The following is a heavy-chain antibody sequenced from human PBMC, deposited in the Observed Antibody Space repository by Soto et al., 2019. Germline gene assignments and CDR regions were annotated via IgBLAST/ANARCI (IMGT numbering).Heavy chain of an antibody. D-gene: IGHD5-12*01. Sequence: PSETLSLTCTVSGGSISSYYWSWIRQPPGKGLEWIGYIYYSGSTNYNPSLKSRVTISVDTSKNHFSLKLSSVTAADTALYYCACSGYDPNNYYYYYYMDVWGKGTTVTVSS. CDR1: GGSISSYY. J-gene: IGHJ6*03. CDR2: IYYSGST. CDR3: ACSGYDPNNYYYYYYMDV. V-gene: IGHV4-59*08.